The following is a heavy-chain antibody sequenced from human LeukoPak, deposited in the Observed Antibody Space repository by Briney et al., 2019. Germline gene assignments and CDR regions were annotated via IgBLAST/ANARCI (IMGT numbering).Heavy chain of an antibody. CDR2: ISGSGADT. J-gene: IGHJ5*02. CDR1: GFTFSHYA. CDR3: AKDSGHIVTNWFDP. Sequence: GGSLRLSCVASGFTFSHYAVSWVRQAPGKGPEWVSGISGSGADTYYTDSVNGRFTISRDNSKNTLSLQMNSLRADDTAIYYCAKDSGHIVTNWFDPWGQGTLVTVSS. D-gene: IGHD4-11*01. V-gene: IGHV3-23*01.